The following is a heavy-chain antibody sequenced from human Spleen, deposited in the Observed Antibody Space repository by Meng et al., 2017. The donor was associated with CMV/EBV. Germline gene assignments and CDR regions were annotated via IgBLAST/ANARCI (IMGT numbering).Heavy chain of an antibody. D-gene: IGHD2-15*01. CDR2: IGAYKGNT. CDR3: ARQLIPATPLDF. CDR1: GYSFNTYG. J-gene: IGHJ4*02. Sequence: SCKSSGYSFNTYGISWVRQAPGQGLEWLAWIGAYKGNTSYAQKFQDRVTLTIETSTSTAYMELRSLRLDDTAVYYCARQLIPATPLDFWGQGTLVTVSS. V-gene: IGHV1-18*04.